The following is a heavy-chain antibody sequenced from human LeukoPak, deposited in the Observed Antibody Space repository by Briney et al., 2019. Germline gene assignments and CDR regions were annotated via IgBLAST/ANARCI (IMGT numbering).Heavy chain of an antibody. J-gene: IGHJ4*02. D-gene: IGHD3-22*01. CDR2: IIPILGIA. Sequence: SVKVSCKASGGTFSSYAISWVREAPGQGLEWMGRIIPILGIANYAQKFQGRVTITADKSTSTAYMELSSLRSEDTAVYYCAREGDYYDSSGYYDDYWGQGTLVTVSS. CDR3: AREGDYYDSSGYYDDY. CDR1: GGTFSSYA. V-gene: IGHV1-69*04.